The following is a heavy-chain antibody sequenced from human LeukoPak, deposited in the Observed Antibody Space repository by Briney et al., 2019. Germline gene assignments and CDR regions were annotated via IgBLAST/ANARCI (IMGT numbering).Heavy chain of an antibody. V-gene: IGHV4-59*12. Sequence: SETLSLTCTVSGASFSSYYWSWIRQPQGKGLEWIGYIYSSGNTNYNPSLKSRVTISLDRSKNQFSLKLSSVTAADTAVYYCASGGSGSYSYYFDYWGQGPLVTVSS. CDR3: ASGGSGSYSYYFDY. CDR1: GASFSSYY. J-gene: IGHJ4*02. CDR2: IYSSGNT. D-gene: IGHD3-10*01.